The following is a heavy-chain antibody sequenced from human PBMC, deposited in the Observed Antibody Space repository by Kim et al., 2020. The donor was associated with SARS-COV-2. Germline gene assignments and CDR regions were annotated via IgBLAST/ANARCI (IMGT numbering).Heavy chain of an antibody. CDR2: IIPIFGTA. D-gene: IGHD3-22*01. CDR3: ARELAGNGYDNAFDI. V-gene: IGHV1-69*13. CDR1: GGTFSSYA. Sequence: SVKVSCKASGGTFSSYAISWVRQAPGQGLEWMGGIIPIFGTANYAQKFQGRVTITADESTSTAYMELSSLRSEDTAVYYCARELAGNGYDNAFDIWGQGTMVTVSS. J-gene: IGHJ3*02.